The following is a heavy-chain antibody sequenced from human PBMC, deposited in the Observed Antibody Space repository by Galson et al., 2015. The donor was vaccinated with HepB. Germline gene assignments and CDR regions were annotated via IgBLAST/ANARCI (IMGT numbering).Heavy chain of an antibody. D-gene: IGHD6-19*01. CDR3: ARRDSSGWDWYFDL. Sequence: SETLSLTCTVSGGSISSSSYYWGWIRQPPGKGLEWIGSIYYSGSTYYNPSLKSRVTISVDTSKNQFSLKLSSVTAADTAVYYCARRDSSGWDWYFDLWGRGTLVTVSS. J-gene: IGHJ2*01. CDR2: IYYSGST. CDR1: GGSISSSSYY. V-gene: IGHV4-39*01.